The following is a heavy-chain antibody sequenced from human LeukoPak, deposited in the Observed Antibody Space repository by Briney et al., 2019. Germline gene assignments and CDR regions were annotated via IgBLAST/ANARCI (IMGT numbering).Heavy chain of an antibody. CDR2: INHSGST. J-gene: IGHJ4*02. Sequence: SETLSLTCAVYGGSFSGYYWSWIRHPPGKGLEWIGEINHSGSTDYNPCLKSRVTISVDTRKNQFPLKLSFVTAADTAVYYCERVSRGYSYVDNWGQGTLVTVSS. V-gene: IGHV4-34*01. CDR1: GGSFSGYY. D-gene: IGHD5-18*01. CDR3: ERVSRGYSYVDN.